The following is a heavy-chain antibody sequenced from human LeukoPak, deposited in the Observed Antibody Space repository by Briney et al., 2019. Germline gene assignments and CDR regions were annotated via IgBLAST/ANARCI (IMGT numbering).Heavy chain of an antibody. CDR1: GFTFSSYW. CDR3: ARGTERSYYYYYYMDV. D-gene: IGHD3/OR15-3a*01. V-gene: IGHV3-74*01. J-gene: IGHJ6*03. Sequence: GGSLRLSCAASGFTFSSYWMHWVRQAPGKGLVWVSRINSDGSRTSYADSVKGRFTISRDNAKNTLYLQMNSLRAEDTAVYYCARGTERSYYYYYYMDVWGKGTTVTVSS. CDR2: INSDGSRT.